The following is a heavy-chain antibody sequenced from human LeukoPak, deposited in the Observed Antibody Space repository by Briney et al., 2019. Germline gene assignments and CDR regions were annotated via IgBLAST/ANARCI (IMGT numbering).Heavy chain of an antibody. CDR1: GGTFSSYA. CDR3: ARGGSSSSWSKFDY. V-gene: IGHV1-69*06. Sequence: RASVKVSCKASGGTFSSYAISWVRQAPGQGLEWMGGIIPIFGTANYAQKFQGRVTITADKSTSTAYMELSSLRSEDTAVYYCARGGSSSSWSKFDYWGQGTLVTVSS. D-gene: IGHD6-13*01. J-gene: IGHJ4*02. CDR2: IIPIFGTA.